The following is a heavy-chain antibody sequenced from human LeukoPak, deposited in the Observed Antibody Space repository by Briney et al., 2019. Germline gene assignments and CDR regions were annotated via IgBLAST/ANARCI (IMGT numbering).Heavy chain of an antibody. J-gene: IGHJ4*02. CDR2: LKRDGSEK. CDR1: GFIFSNYW. V-gene: IGHV3-7*01. D-gene: IGHD3-3*01. CDR3: ARDKEAAVDFWSGYYPL. Sequence: GGSLRLSCAASGFIFSNYWMGWVRQAPGKGLEWVANLKRDGSEKYYVDSVQGRFTISRDNAQNSLYLQMNSLRAEDTAVYYCARDKEAAVDFWSGYYPLWGQGTLVTVSS.